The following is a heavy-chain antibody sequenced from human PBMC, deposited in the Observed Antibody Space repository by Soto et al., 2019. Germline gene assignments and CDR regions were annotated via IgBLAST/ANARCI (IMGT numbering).Heavy chain of an antibody. V-gene: IGHV3-53*01. CDR1: GFIVSSNY. Sequence: EVQLVVSGGGLIQPGGFLRLSCAASGFIVSSNYMTWVRQAPGKGLEWVSVISSGDDTYYADSMKGRFTISRDNSKNEVYLQMDNLRVEDTAVYYCARNSSPGGMDVWGQGTTVTVSS. D-gene: IGHD6-13*01. CDR2: ISSGDDT. J-gene: IGHJ6*02. CDR3: ARNSSPGGMDV.